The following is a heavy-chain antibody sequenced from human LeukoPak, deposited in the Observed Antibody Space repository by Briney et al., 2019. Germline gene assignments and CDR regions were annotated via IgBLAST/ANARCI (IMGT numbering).Heavy chain of an antibody. Sequence: GESLKISCKGYGYSFNSYWLGWVRQMPGKGLQWMAIIYPGDSDSSYSPSFQGQVTASVDKSISTAYLQWSSLKASDTAIYYCVRSTRNYGMDVWGQGTTVTVSS. J-gene: IGHJ6*02. CDR2: IYPGDSDS. CDR3: VRSTRNYGMDV. V-gene: IGHV5-51*01. CDR1: GYSFNSYW.